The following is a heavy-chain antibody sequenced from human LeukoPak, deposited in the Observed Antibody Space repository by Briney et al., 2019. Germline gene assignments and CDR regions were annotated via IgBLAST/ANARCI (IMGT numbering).Heavy chain of an antibody. CDR3: ARVRSSGFDY. CDR2: INPNSGGT. V-gene: IGHV1-2*02. D-gene: IGHD6-6*01. J-gene: IGHJ4*02. Sequence: ASVKVSCKASGYTFTSYGISWVRQAPGQGLEWMGWINPNSGGTNYAQKFQGRVTMTRDTSISTAYMELSRLRSDDTAVYYCARVRSSGFDYWGQGTLVTVSS. CDR1: GYTFTSYG.